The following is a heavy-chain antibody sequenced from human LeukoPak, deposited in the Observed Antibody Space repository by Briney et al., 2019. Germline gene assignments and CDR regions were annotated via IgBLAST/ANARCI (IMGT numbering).Heavy chain of an antibody. Sequence: PGGSLRLSCAASGFTFSAYVMTWVRQAPGKGLEWVSSISSSSSYIYYADSVKGRFTISRDNAKNSLYLQMNSLRAEDTAVYYCARDVAGTTYRYPYYFDYWGQGTLVTVSS. J-gene: IGHJ4*02. CDR3: ARDVAGTTYRYPYYFDY. CDR1: GFTFSAYV. D-gene: IGHD1-7*01. V-gene: IGHV3-21*01. CDR2: ISSSSSYI.